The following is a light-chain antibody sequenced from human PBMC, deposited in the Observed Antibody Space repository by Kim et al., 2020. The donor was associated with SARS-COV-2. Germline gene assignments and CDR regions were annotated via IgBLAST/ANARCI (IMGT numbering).Light chain of an antibody. V-gene: IGKV3-11*01. J-gene: IGKJ4*01. CDR3: QQRGSWPPALT. Sequence: PGETAALSCSASHNVDISLAWYQQTPGQAPRLLIDDAAVRAAGIPDRFSGSGSGTDFTLTIGSLAPEDFAIYYCQQRGSWPPALTFGGGTKVDIK. CDR2: DAA. CDR1: HNVDIS.